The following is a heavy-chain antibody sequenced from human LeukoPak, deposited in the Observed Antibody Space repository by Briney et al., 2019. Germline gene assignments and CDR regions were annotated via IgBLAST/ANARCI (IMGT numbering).Heavy chain of an antibody. D-gene: IGHD1-26*01. CDR1: GHTFTNFG. J-gene: IGHJ4*02. Sequence: ASVKVFCKASGHTFTNFGITWVRQAPGQGLEWMGWIGADSGNTNYAQKFQGRVTLSIDTSTSTAYIELRTLGSDDTAVYFCAKNRGATWWDLVDYWGQGTLVTVSS. CDR3: AKNRGATWWDLVDY. V-gene: IGHV1-18*01. CDR2: IGADSGNT.